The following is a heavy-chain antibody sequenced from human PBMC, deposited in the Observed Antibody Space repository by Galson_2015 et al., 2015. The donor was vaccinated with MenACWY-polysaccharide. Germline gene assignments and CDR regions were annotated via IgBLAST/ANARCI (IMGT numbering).Heavy chain of an antibody. CDR2: IHWNDDK. J-gene: IGHJ4*02. CDR3: AHSPNYYEMDGRGRFAY. V-gene: IGHV2-5*01. D-gene: IGHD3-22*01. CDR1: GFSLSTPGVG. Sequence: ALVKPTQTLTLTCTFSGFSLSTPGVGVNWIRQPPGKALEWLAVIHWNDDKRYRPSLRSRLTITKDTSKNQVVFTMTDMDPVDTATYYCAHSPNYYEMDGRGRFAYWGQGTPVTVSS.